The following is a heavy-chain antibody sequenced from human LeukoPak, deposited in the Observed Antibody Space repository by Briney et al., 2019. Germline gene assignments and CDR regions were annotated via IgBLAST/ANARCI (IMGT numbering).Heavy chain of an antibody. CDR3: ARAPGRITIFGVVIWALDY. V-gene: IGHV1-18*01. CDR2: ISADNGNT. CDR1: GYTFTSYG. J-gene: IGHJ4*02. D-gene: IGHD3-3*01. Sequence: AAVKVSCKASGYTFTSYGISWVRQAPGQGLEWMGWISADNGNTNYAQKLQGRVTMTTDTSTSTAYMELRSLRSDDTAVYYCARAPGRITIFGVVIWALDYWGQGTLVTVSS.